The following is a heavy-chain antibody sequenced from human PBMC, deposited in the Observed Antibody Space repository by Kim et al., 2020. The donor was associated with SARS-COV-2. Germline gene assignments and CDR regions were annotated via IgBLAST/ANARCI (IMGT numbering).Heavy chain of an antibody. CDR3: ARHFRGTSIRFLGLYQFDS. V-gene: IGHV4-39*01. Sequence: SETLSLTCTVSGGSISSSGYYWGWIRQPPGKGLEWIGSVYYTGATYYDPSLKSRVTISVDTSKNQFSLKLMTAADTAVYYCARHFRGTSIRFLGLYQFDSWGQGTLVTVSS. CDR1: GGSISSSGYY. CDR2: VYYTGAT. J-gene: IGHJ4*02. D-gene: IGHD2-2*02.